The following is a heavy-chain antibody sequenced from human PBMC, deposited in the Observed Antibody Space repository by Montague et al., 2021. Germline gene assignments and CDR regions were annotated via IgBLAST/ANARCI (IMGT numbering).Heavy chain of an antibody. CDR2: ITLDGSST. Sequence: SLRLSCAASGFSFSSYWMHWVRRAPGKGLLWVSRITLDGSSTTFADSVKGRFTTSRDNAKATLYLQMNSLGVEDTAVYYCARNLASAAPGAFDIWGQGTMVTVSS. D-gene: IGHD6-13*01. CDR1: GFSFSSYW. CDR3: ARNLASAAPGAFDI. J-gene: IGHJ3*02. V-gene: IGHV3-74*01.